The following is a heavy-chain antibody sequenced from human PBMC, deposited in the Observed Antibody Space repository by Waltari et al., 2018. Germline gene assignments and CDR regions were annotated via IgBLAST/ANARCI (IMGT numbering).Heavy chain of an antibody. J-gene: IGHJ4*02. D-gene: IGHD3-16*02. Sequence: QLQLQESGPGLVKPSEPLSLTCTVSGGSISSSRYYWGWIRQPPGQGLEWIGSIYYSGSTYYNPSLKSRVTISVDTSKNQFSLKLSSVTAADTAVYYCARVPYYDYVWGSYRQDDYFDYWGQGTLVTVSS. V-gene: IGHV4-39*01. CDR2: IYYSGST. CDR3: ARVPYYDYVWGSYRQDDYFDY. CDR1: GGSISSSRYY.